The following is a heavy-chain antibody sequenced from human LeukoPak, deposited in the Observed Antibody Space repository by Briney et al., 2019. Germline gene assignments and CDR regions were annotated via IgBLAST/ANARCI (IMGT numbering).Heavy chain of an antibody. CDR3: AKTEAPAAIRAGSDY. J-gene: IGHJ4*02. CDR1: GFTFSNYG. Sequence: GGSLRLSCSASGFTFSNYGMSWVRQAPGKGLEWVSTISGSGSATSNAGSVKGRSTTSRDNSTNTLYLQMNSLRAEDTAVYYCAKTEAPAAIRAGSDYWGQGTLVTVSS. CDR2: ISGSGSAT. V-gene: IGHV3-23*01. D-gene: IGHD2-2*02.